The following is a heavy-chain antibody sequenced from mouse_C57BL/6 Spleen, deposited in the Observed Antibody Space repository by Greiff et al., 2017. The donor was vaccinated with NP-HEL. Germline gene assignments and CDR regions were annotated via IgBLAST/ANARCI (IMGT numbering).Heavy chain of an antibody. J-gene: IGHJ3*01. CDR2: ISSGGDYI. CDR1: GFTFSSYA. V-gene: IGHV5-9-1*02. CDR3: TKSYGYRAWFAY. D-gene: IGHD2-2*01. Sequence: EVKLMESGEGLVKPGGSLKLSCAASGFTFSSYAMSWVRQTPEKRLEWVAYISSGGDYIYYADTVKGRFTISRDNARNTLYLQMSSLKSEDTAMYYCTKSYGYRAWFAYWGQGTLVTVSA.